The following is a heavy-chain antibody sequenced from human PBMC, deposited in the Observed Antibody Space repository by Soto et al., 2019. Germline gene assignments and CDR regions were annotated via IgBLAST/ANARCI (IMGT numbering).Heavy chain of an antibody. V-gene: IGHV3-23*01. CDR3: AKDLQRGYSGYDSGNPFDY. D-gene: IGHD5-12*01. CDR1: GFTFSSYA. J-gene: IGHJ4*02. CDR2: ISGSGGST. Sequence: HPGGSLRLSCAASGFTFSSYAMSWVRQAPGKGLEWVSAISGSGGSTYYADSVKGRFTISRDNSKNTLYLQMNSLRAEDTAVYYCAKDLQRGYSGYDSGNPFDYWGQGTLVTVSS.